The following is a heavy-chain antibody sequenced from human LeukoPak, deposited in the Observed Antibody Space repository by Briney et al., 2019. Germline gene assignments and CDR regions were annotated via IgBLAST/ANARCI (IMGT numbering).Heavy chain of an antibody. CDR2: IIPIFGTA. Sequence: ASVKVSCKASGYTFTSYGISWVRQAPGQGLEWMGGIIPIFGTANYAQKFQGRVTITADESTSTAYMELSSLRSEDTAVYYCARGPQAYRGGDCYSAEYFQHWGQGTLVTVSP. V-gene: IGHV1-69*13. CDR3: ARGPQAYRGGDCYSAEYFQH. J-gene: IGHJ1*01. D-gene: IGHD2-21*02. CDR1: GYTFTSYG.